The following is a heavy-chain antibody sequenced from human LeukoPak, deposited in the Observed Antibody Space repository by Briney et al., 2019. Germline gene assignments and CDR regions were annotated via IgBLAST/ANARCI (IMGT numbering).Heavy chain of an antibody. V-gene: IGHV3-72*01. CDR3: ARGGCSSTSCYYDYYYYGMDV. CDR2: TRNKANSYTT. J-gene: IGHJ6*02. Sequence: QPGGSLRLSCAVSEFTFNSYGMHWVPQVPGKGLEWIGRTRNKANSYTTECAASVKGRFTISRDDSKNSLYLQMNSLKTEDTAVYYCARGGCSSTSCYYDYYYYGMDVWGQGTTVTVSS. CDR1: EFTFNSYG. D-gene: IGHD2-2*01.